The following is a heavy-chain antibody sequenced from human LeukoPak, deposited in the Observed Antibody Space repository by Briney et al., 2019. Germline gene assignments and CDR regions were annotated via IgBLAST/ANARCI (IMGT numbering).Heavy chain of an antibody. D-gene: IGHD6-13*01. CDR1: GFTFSSYS. V-gene: IGHV3-21*01. Sequence: KPGGSLRLSCAASGFTFSSYSMNWVRQAPGKGLEWVLSISSSSSYIYYADSVKGRFTISRDNARKSMFLQMSSLRAEDTALYYCARGAQNVAAADNWFDPWGQGTLVTVSS. CDR2: ISSSSSYI. J-gene: IGHJ5*02. CDR3: ARGAQNVAAADNWFDP.